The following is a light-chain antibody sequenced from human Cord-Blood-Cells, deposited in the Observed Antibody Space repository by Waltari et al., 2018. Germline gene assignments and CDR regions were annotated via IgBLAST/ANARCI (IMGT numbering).Light chain of an antibody. CDR3: QQYNNWPFT. Sequence: EIVMTQSPATLSVSPGERATPSCRASQSVSSNLAWYQQKPGQAPRLLIYCASTRATGIPARFSGSGSGTEFTLTISSLQSEDFAVYYCQQYNNWPFTFGPGTKVDIK. V-gene: IGKV3-15*01. CDR1: QSVSSN. J-gene: IGKJ3*01. CDR2: CAS.